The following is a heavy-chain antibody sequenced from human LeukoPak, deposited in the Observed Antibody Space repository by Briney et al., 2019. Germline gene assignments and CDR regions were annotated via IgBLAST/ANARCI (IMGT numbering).Heavy chain of an antibody. J-gene: IGHJ6*02. Sequence: ASVKVSCKASGYTFTSYGISWVRQAPGQGLEWMGWISAYNGNTNYAQKLQGRVTMTTDTSTSTAYMELRSLRSDDTAVYYCAREMTTVTTYYYYGMDVWGQGTTVTVSS. V-gene: IGHV1-18*01. CDR1: GYTFTSYG. CDR2: ISAYNGNT. D-gene: IGHD4-17*01. CDR3: AREMTTVTTYYYYGMDV.